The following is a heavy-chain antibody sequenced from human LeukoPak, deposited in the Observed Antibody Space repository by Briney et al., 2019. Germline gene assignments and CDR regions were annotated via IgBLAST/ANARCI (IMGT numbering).Heavy chain of an antibody. CDR1: EFTFSSYG. J-gene: IGHJ3*02. V-gene: IGHV3-23*01. CDR2: ISGSGGST. D-gene: IGHD1-26*01. CDR3: ARGSGDYHHDAFDI. Sequence: GGSLRLSCAASEFTFSSYGMTWVRQAPGKGLEWVSSISGSGGSTQYADSVQGRFAISRDNSKNTLYLQMNSLRAEDTAVYYCARGSGDYHHDAFDIWGQGTMVTVSS.